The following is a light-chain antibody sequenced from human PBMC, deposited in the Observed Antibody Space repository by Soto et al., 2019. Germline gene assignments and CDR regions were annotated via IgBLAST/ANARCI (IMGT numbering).Light chain of an antibody. CDR3: QQYTNWPRT. J-gene: IGKJ1*01. CDR2: GAS. V-gene: IGKV3-15*01. Sequence: EIEMTQSPATLSVSPGERATLSCRASQSVSSNLAWYQQKPGQAPRLLIYGASTRATGIPARFSGSGSGTEFTLTISSLQSEDFAVYYCQQYTNWPRTFGQGTKVDIK. CDR1: QSVSSN.